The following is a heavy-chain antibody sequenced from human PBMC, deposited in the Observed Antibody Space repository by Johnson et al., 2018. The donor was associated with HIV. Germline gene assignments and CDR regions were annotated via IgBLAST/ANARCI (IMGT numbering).Heavy chain of an antibody. CDR1: GFTVSSNY. Sequence: VQLVESGGGVVRPGGSLRLSCAASGFTVSSNYMTWVRQAPGKGLEWVSVIFSGGTTYYADSVKGRFTISRDNSKNTLYLQMNSLRAEDTAVYYCARACRDGYTCDVFDIWGQGTMVTVSS. V-gene: IGHV3-66*01. J-gene: IGHJ3*02. CDR2: IFSGGTT. CDR3: ARACRDGYTCDVFDI. D-gene: IGHD5-24*01.